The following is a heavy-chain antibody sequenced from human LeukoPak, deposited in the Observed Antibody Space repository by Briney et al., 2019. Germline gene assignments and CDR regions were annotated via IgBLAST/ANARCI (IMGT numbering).Heavy chain of an antibody. V-gene: IGHV3-23*01. D-gene: IGHD3-3*01. Sequence: GGSLRLSCAASGFTFDTYALSWARRAPGKGLEWVSAISGSGTNTYYADSVKGRFTISRDNSKGTVFLQMNSLRAEDTALYYCAKRRLLEGSGIGNWFDSWGQGTLVTVSS. CDR2: ISGSGTNT. CDR3: AKRRLLEGSGIGNWFDS. CDR1: GFTFDTYA. J-gene: IGHJ5*01.